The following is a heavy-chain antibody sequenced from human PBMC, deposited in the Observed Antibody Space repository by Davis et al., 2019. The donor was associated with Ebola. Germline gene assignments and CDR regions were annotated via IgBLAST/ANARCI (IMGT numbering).Heavy chain of an antibody. D-gene: IGHD3-3*01. J-gene: IGHJ6*02. CDR2: IIPIFGTA. CDR3: ARDQVRFLEWLPYGMDV. CDR1: GYTFTSYA. Sequence: AASVKVSCKASGYTFTSYAMHWVRQAPGQGLEWMGGIIPIFGTANYAQKFQGRVTITADKSTSTAYMELSSLRSEDTAVYYCARDQVRFLEWLPYGMDVWGQGTTVTVSS. V-gene: IGHV1-69*06.